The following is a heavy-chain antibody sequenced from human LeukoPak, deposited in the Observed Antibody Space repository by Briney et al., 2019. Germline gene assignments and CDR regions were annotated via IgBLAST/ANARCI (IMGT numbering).Heavy chain of an antibody. V-gene: IGHV4-4*09. CDR2: IYTSGST. J-gene: IGHJ6*03. Sequence: SETLSLTCTVSGGSISSYYWSWIRRPPGKGLEWIGYIYTSGSTNYNPSLKSRVTISVDTSKNQFSLKLSSVTAADTAVYYCARGAVPGGRGPYYYYYYMDVWGKGATVTVSS. CDR3: ARGAVPGGRGPYYYYYYMDV. CDR1: GGSISSYY. D-gene: IGHD1-26*01.